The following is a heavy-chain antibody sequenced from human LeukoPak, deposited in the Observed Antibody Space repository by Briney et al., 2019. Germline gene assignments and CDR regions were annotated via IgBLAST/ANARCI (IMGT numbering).Heavy chain of an antibody. Sequence: PGWYLRLSCAAPGFTFDDYGMSWVRQTPRKRLNVGSGLNWNGGSTGYADSVKGRFTISRDNAKNSLYLQMNSLRAEDTVFFFRQKAAYDILTGSQGWFDPWGQGTLVTVSS. V-gene: IGHV3-20*04. D-gene: IGHD3-9*01. CDR1: GFTFDDYG. J-gene: IGHJ5*02. CDR3: QKAAYDILTGSQGWFDP. CDR2: LNWNGGST.